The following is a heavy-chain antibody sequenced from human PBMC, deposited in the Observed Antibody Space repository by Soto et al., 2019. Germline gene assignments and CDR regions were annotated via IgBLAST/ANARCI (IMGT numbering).Heavy chain of an antibody. J-gene: IGHJ4*02. V-gene: IGHV3-15*07. CDR3: TTDSSGSPNY. CDR1: GFTFSTPW. D-gene: IGHD1-26*01. CDR2: IRSKIHGGTT. Sequence: PGGSLRLSCAASGFTFSTPWMNWVRQAPGKGLEWVGQIRSKIHGGTTDYAAPVRGRFSISRDDSRNTLYLQMNGLNTEDTAVNYCTTDSSGSPNYWGQGTLVT.